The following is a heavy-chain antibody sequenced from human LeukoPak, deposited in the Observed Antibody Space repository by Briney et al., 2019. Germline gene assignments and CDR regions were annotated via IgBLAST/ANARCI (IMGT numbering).Heavy chain of an antibody. D-gene: IGHD3-10*01. J-gene: IGHJ4*02. V-gene: IGHV3-23*01. CDR2: ISGTGATT. CDR1: GFIFNNYA. CDR3: AKDQRFGDLDDY. Sequence: GGSLRLSCAASGFIFNNYAMSWVRQAPGKGLEWVSSISGTGATTYYADSVKGRFAISRDNSKNTLYLQMSSLRAEDTAVYYCAKDQRFGDLDDYRGQGTLVTVSS.